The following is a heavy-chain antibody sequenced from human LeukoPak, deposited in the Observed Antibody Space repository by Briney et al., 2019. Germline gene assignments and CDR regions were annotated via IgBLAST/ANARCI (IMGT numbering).Heavy chain of an antibody. Sequence: SETLSLTCAVYVGSFSGYYWSWIRQAPGKGLEWLGENNHSGRTNYKPSLKRRVTISVDTSKNPFSLKLSYVTAADTAVYYCATKGGTLLWFGEQYMDVWGKGTTVTISS. D-gene: IGHD3-10*01. CDR2: NNHSGRT. J-gene: IGHJ6*03. V-gene: IGHV4-34*01. CDR1: VGSFSGYY. CDR3: ATKGGTLLWFGEQYMDV.